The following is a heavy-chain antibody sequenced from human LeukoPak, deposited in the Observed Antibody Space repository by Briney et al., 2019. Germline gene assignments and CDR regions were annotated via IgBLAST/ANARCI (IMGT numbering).Heavy chain of an antibody. CDR2: IYPGDSDT. D-gene: IGHD6-13*01. V-gene: IGHV5-51*01. J-gene: IGHJ4*02. CDR1: GYSFTSYW. Sequence: GESLKISCKGSGYSFTSYWIGWVRQMPGKGLEWMGIIYPGDSDTRYSPSFQGQVTISADKSISTAYLQWSSLKASDTAMYYCARSERDGVRGSSWYSYYFDYWGQGTLVTVSS. CDR3: ARSERDGVRGSSWYSYYFDY.